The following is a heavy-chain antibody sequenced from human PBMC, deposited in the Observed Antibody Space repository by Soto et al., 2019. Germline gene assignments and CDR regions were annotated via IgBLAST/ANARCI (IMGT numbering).Heavy chain of an antibody. Sequence: QLQLQESGSRLVKPSETLYLTCAVSGGSITSAGSVWSWIRQPPGRGLEWIGYIYHSGFTDYNPPPSSRGTISPDMSNNQISLKLISVTAADTAVYYCASGRDWFGPWGHGTLVTASS. CDR2: IYHSGFT. CDR3: ASGRDWFGP. CDR1: GGSITSAGSV. J-gene: IGHJ5*02. V-gene: IGHV4-30-2*01.